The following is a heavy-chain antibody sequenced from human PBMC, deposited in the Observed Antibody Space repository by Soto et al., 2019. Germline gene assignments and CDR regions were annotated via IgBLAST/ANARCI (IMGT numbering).Heavy chain of an antibody. Sequence: QVQLVESGGGVVQPGRSLRLSCAASAFTFNSYAMHWVRQAPGKGLEWVAVISYDGNNKHYADSVKGRFTISRDNSKKTMYLQMNSLRPEDTAVYYCARDGKGEAGAFDIWGQGTMVTVSS. V-gene: IGHV3-30-3*01. CDR1: AFTFNSYA. CDR3: ARDGKGEAGAFDI. J-gene: IGHJ3*02. D-gene: IGHD1-1*01. CDR2: ISYDGNNK.